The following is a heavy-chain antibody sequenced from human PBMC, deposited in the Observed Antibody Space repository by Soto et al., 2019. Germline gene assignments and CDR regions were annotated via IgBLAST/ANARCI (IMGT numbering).Heavy chain of an antibody. CDR3: ARALYGSGSYQGYYYYGMDV. CDR2: IIPIFGTA. D-gene: IGHD3-10*01. Sequence: ASVKVSCKASGGTFSSYAISWVRQAPGQGLEWMGGIIPIFGTAIYAQKFQGRVTITADESTSTAYMELSSLRSEDAAVYYCARALYGSGSYQGYYYYGMDVWGQGTTVTSP. J-gene: IGHJ6*02. V-gene: IGHV1-69*13. CDR1: GGTFSSYA.